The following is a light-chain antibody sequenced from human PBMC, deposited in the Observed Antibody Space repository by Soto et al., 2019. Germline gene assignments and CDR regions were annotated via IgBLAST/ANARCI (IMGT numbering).Light chain of an antibody. Sequence: VLTQSPGNLSLSPGERATLPCRASQSVNSRYIAWYQVKPGQAPRLLIYEASSRATGIPDRFSGGGSGTDFTLSISKLEPEDFAIYYCQPVGRPPLARFGEVTRLAIK. CDR2: EAS. CDR3: QPVGRPPLAR. CDR1: QSVNSRY. J-gene: IGKJ5*01. V-gene: IGKV3-20*01.